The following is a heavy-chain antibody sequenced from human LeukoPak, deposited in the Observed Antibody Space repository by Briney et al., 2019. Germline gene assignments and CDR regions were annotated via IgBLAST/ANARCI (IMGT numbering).Heavy chain of an antibody. V-gene: IGHV3-23*01. CDR2: ISGSGDNT. CDR1: GFTFSSYA. CDR3: ARGSYYDSSGSFYFDY. D-gene: IGHD3-22*01. Sequence: GGSLRLSCAASGFTFSSYAMSWVRQAPGKRLEWVSGISGSGDNTYYADSVKGRFTISRDNSKNTLYVQVNSLGTEDTAAYYCARGSYYDSSGSFYFDYWGQGTLVTVSS. J-gene: IGHJ4*02.